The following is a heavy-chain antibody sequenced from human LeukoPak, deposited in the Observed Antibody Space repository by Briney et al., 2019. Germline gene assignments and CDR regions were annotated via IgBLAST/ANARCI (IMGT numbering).Heavy chain of an antibody. D-gene: IGHD6-13*01. J-gene: IGHJ4*02. CDR3: ASSWISAAAGRSAFDY. Sequence: GRSLRLSCAASGFTSSSYAMHWVRQAPGKGLEWVAVISYDGSNKYYADSVKGRFTISRDNSKNTLYLQMNSLRAEDTAVYYCASSWISAAAGRSAFDYWGQGTLVTVSS. CDR2: ISYDGSNK. CDR1: GFTSSSYA. V-gene: IGHV3-30-3*01.